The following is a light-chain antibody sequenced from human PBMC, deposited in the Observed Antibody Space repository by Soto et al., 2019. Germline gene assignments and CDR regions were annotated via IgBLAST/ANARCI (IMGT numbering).Light chain of an antibody. V-gene: IGLV1-47*01. CDR3: ATWDDVLSGVL. Sequence: QSVLTQPPSASGTPGQRVSITCSGSDSNIGSNSVHWYQQVPGMAPKLLVYKSDQRPSVVPDRFSGSKSVTSASLAISGLRAEDEAEYYCATWDDVLSGVLFGGGTKLTVL. J-gene: IGLJ3*02. CDR1: DSNIGSNS. CDR2: KSD.